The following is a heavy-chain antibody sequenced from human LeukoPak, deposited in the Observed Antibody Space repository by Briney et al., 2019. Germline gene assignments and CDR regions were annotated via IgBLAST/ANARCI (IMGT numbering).Heavy chain of an antibody. Sequence: PSETLSLTCDVYGGSFSGYYWSWIRQPPGKGLEWIGEINHSGSTNYNPSLKSRVTISVDTSKNQFSLKLSSVTAADTAVYYCARVRSVVVVPAANYYHYYGMDVWGQGTTVTVSS. V-gene: IGHV4-34*01. CDR3: ARVRSVVVVPAANYYHYYGMDV. D-gene: IGHD2-2*01. CDR1: GGSFSGYY. CDR2: INHSGST. J-gene: IGHJ6*02.